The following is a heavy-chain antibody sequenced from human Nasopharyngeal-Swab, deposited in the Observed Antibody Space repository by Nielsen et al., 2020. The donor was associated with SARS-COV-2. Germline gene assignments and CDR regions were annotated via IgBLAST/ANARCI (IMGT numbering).Heavy chain of an antibody. D-gene: IGHD3-9*01. CDR1: GFTFRSYA. J-gene: IGHJ4*02. CDR3: VKDYLREGYF. Sequence: GESLKISCAASGFTFRSYAMTWVRQAPGKGLEWVSAIDSLHNTYYADSVKGRFTLSRDSSKNTLYLQMNSLRAEDTAVYYCVKDYLREGYFGGQGTLVTVSS. V-gene: IGHV3-23*01. CDR2: IDSLHNT.